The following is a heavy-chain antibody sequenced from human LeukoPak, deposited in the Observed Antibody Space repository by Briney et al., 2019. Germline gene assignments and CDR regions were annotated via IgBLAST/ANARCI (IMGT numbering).Heavy chain of an antibody. CDR2: INPNSGGT. CDR3: ARTGYCSGGSCYYYYGMDV. D-gene: IGHD2-15*01. J-gene: IGHJ6*02. CDR1: GYTFTGYY. Sequence: GASVKVSCEASGYTFTGYYMHWVRQAPGQGLEWMGWINPNSGGTNYAQKFQGRVTMTRDTSISTAYMELSRLRSDDTAVYYCARTGYCSGGSCYYYYGMDVWGQGTTVTVSS. V-gene: IGHV1-2*02.